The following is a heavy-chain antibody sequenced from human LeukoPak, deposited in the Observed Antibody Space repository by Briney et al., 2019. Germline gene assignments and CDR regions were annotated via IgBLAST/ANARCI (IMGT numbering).Heavy chain of an antibody. D-gene: IGHD4-17*01. CDR1: GFAVSSNY. CDR2: ISSSSSTI. J-gene: IGHJ6*03. V-gene: IGHV3-48*01. Sequence: PGGSLRLSCAASGFAVSSNYMSWVRQAPGKGLEWVSYISSSSSTIYYADSVKGRFTISRDNAKNSLYLQMNSLRAEDTAVYYCARALAYGRYYYYMDVWGKGTTVTVSS. CDR3: ARALAYGRYYYYMDV.